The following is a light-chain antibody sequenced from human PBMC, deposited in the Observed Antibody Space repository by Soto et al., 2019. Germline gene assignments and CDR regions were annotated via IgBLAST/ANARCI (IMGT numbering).Light chain of an antibody. CDR2: GPS. CDR3: QQYDTSPRT. V-gene: IGKV3-20*01. J-gene: IGKJ1*01. CDR1: QSCSSNY. Sequence: EVMLTQSPGTLSSSPGERATLSCRASQSCSSNYLAWYQQKSGQAPRLLIYGPSNRATGIPDRFSGSGSGTDFTRTIRRLEPAGFAYYYCQQYDTSPRTFGQGTKVEFK.